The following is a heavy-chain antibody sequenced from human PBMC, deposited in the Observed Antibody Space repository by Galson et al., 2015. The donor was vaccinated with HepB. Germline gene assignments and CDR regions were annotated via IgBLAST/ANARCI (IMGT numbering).Heavy chain of an antibody. CDR1: GGTFSSYT. CDR3: ARGCGGDCYLGDWYFDL. D-gene: IGHD2-21*02. Sequence: SVKVSCKASGGTFSSYTISWVRQAPGQGLEWMGWISAYNGNTNYAQKLQGRVTMTTDTSTGTAYMELRSLRSDDTAVYYCARGCGGDCYLGDWYFDLWGRGTLVTVSS. J-gene: IGHJ2*01. CDR2: ISAYNGNT. V-gene: IGHV1-18*01.